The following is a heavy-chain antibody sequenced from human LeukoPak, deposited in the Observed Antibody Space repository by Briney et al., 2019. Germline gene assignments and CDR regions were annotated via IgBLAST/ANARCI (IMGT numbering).Heavy chain of an antibody. CDR1: GGSISGSSNY. D-gene: IGHD2-15*01. CDR3: ALIRGYCRT. Sequence: PSETLSLTCTVSGGSISGSSNYWGWIRPPPGKGLEWIGSIYYRGSTYYNPPLKSRVTVSVDTSKNQFPLKLSPVTAADTAVYYCALIRGYCRTWGQGTLVTVSS. V-gene: IGHV4-39*01. CDR2: IYYRGST. J-gene: IGHJ5*02.